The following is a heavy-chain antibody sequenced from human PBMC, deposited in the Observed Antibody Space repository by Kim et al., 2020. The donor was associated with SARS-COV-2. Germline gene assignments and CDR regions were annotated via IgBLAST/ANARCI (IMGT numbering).Heavy chain of an antibody. Sequence: SETLSLTCTVSGGSISSGGYYWSWIRQHPGKGLEWIGYIYYSGSTYYNPSLKSRVTISVDTSKNQFSLKLSSVTAADTAVYYCASVVDYGVSTVFDYWGQGTLVTVSS. CDR3: ASVVDYGVSTVFDY. V-gene: IGHV4-31*03. CDR2: IYYSGST. J-gene: IGHJ4*02. CDR1: GGSISSGGYY. D-gene: IGHD4-17*01.